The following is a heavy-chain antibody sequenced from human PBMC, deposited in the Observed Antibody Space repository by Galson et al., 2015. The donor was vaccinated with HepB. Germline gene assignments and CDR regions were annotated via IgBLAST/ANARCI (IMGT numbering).Heavy chain of an antibody. CDR3: ASGATHGMVATEFDY. V-gene: IGHV3-48*03. Sequence: SLRLSCAASGFTFSTYEMNWVRQAPGKGLEWVSYISSSGSTKSYADSVKGRFTISRDNAKNSLYLQMNSLRAEDTAIYYCASGATHGMVATEFDYWGQGTQVTVSS. CDR1: GFTFSTYE. D-gene: IGHD1-26*01. J-gene: IGHJ4*02. CDR2: ISSSGSTK.